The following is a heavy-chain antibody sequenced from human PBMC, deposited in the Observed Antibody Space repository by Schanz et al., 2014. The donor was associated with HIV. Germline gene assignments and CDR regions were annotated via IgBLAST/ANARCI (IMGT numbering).Heavy chain of an antibody. J-gene: IGHJ4*02. CDR1: GFSFTNAW. CDR3: AWHYFDF. V-gene: IGHV3-15*01. CDR2: IKSKTDGETT. Sequence: EVKLSESGGGLVKPGGSLTLSCATSGFSFTNAWMSWVRQAPGEGLEWIGRIKSKTDGETTDYAARVKGRFTVSRDDSKNTLYLQMSSLKTEDTAVYFCAWHYFDFWGQGTLVTVSS.